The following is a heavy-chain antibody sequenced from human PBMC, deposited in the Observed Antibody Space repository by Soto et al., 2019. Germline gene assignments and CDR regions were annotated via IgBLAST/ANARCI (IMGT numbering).Heavy chain of an antibody. D-gene: IGHD6-13*01. CDR1: GFSFSNYE. Sequence: SGGSLRLSCAASGFSFSNYEVNWVRQAPGKGLEWVAYISSGGSTVHYADSVRGRFTVSRDNARNSLYLQMNTLRVEDTALYYCARDRAAGGYWGQGTLVTVSS. V-gene: IGHV3-48*03. CDR2: ISSGGSTV. CDR3: ARDRAAGGY. J-gene: IGHJ4*02.